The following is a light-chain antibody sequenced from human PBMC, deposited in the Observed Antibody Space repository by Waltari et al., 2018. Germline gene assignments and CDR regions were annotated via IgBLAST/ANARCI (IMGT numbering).Light chain of an antibody. Sequence: EIVLTQSPGILSLSPGERATLSCRASQSVSRALAWYQQKPGQAPRLLIYGASSRATGIPDRISGGGSGTDFSLTISRLEPEDFAVYYCQHYVRLPATFGQGTKVEIK. V-gene: IGKV3-20*01. J-gene: IGKJ1*01. CDR2: GAS. CDR1: QSVSRA. CDR3: QHYVRLPAT.